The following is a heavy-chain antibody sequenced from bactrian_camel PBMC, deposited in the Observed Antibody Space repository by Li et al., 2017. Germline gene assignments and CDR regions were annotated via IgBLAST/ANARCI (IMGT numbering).Heavy chain of an antibody. V-gene: IGHV3S6*01. CDR1: GFSFNSPC. D-gene: IGHD5*01. CDR3: ATGCLTIRRGAIRPERYRN. CDR2: FETDGSTVYS. J-gene: IGHJ4*01. Sequence: QVQLVESGGGSVQAGGSLKLSCTITGFSFNSPCLGWFREAPGKEREGVVAFETDGSTVYSYMDASVKDRFAISKDCVKNTLNLQMNALKPGDTAMYYCATGCLTIRRGAIRPERYRNWGQGTQVTVS.